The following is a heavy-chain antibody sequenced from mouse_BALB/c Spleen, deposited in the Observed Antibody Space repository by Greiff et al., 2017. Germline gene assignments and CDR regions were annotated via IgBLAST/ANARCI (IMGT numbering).Heavy chain of an antibody. V-gene: IGHV7-3*02. CDR2: IRNKANGYTT. CDR1: GFTFTDYY. Sequence: EVNVVESGGGLVQPGGSLRLSCATSGFTFTDYYMSWVRQPPGKALEWLGFIRNKANGYTTEYSASVKGRFTISRDNSQSILYLQMNTLRAEDSATYYCARDNPPVTGGDYWGQGTSVTVSS. J-gene: IGHJ4*01. CDR3: ARDNPPVTGGDY.